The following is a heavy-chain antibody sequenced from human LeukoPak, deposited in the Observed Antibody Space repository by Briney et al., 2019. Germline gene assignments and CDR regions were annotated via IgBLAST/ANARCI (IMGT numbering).Heavy chain of an antibody. Sequence: GGSLRLSCAASGFTFSSYAMSWVRQAPGKGLEWVSAISGSGGSTYYADSVKGRFTISRDNAKNSLYLQMNSLRAEDTALYYCAKVAAAGKGGGYYYYGMDVWGQGTTVTVSS. V-gene: IGHV3-23*01. CDR2: ISGSGGST. D-gene: IGHD6-13*01. J-gene: IGHJ6*02. CDR1: GFTFSSYA. CDR3: AKVAAAGKGGGYYYYGMDV.